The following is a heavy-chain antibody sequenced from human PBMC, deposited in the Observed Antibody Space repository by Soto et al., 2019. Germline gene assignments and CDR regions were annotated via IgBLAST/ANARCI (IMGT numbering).Heavy chain of an antibody. D-gene: IGHD5-18*01. Sequence: PGESLKISCQGSGDSLTTSWIAWVRQMPGEGLECMGIIYPGDSDTRYSPPFQGQVTISADKSISTAYLQWSSLKASDTAIYYCARQGYTFDYDSWGQGTQVTVSS. J-gene: IGHJ4*02. CDR1: GDSLTTSW. CDR2: IYPGDSDT. V-gene: IGHV5-51*01. CDR3: ARQGYTFDYDS.